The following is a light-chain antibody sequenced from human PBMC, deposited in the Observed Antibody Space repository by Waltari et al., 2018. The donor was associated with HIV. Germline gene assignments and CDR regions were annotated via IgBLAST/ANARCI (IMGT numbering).Light chain of an antibody. CDR2: DVN. CDR1: SSDVGGYNY. Sequence: HSALTQPASVSGSPGQSITISCTGTSSDVGGYNYVSWYQQHPGKAPKLMIYDVNKRPSGVSNRFSGSKSGNTASLTISGLQAEDEADYYCCSYAGSSIPVVFGGGTKLTVL. J-gene: IGLJ3*02. CDR3: CSYAGSSIPVV. V-gene: IGLV2-23*02.